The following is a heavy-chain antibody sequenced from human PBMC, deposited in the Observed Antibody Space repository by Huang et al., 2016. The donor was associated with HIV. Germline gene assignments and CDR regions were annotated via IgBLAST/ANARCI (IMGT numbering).Heavy chain of an antibody. D-gene: IGHD3-10*01. J-gene: IGHJ4*02. CDR3: ARAPSRAFGTVFDS. CDR1: GGSVSKFY. V-gene: IGHV4-59*02. CDR2: IYHTGTT. Sequence: QVQLQESGPGVVKPSETLSLTCSVSGGSVSKFYWSWIRQPPGKGLEWIGYIYHTGTTNFNPSLMSRASISIDTSKNQFSLMLSSATAADTAVYYCARAPSRAFGTVFDSWGQGSLVIVSS.